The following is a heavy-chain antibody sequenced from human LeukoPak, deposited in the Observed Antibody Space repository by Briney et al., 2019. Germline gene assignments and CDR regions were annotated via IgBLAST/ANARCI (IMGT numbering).Heavy chain of an antibody. V-gene: IGHV4-34*01. CDR1: GGSFSGYY. J-gene: IGHJ2*01. CDR2: INHSGST. D-gene: IGHD6-6*01. CDR3: ARTRRVARPRWYFDL. Sequence: PSETLSLTCAVYGGSFSGYYWSWIRQPPGKGLEWIGEINHSGSTNYNPSLKSRVTISVDTSKNQSSLKLSSVTAADTAVYYCARTRRVARPRWYFDLWGRGTLVTVSS.